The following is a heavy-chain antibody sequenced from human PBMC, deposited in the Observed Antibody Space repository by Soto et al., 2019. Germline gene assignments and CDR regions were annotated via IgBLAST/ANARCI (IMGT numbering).Heavy chain of an antibody. D-gene: IGHD1-1*01. Sequence: QVQLLQYGSEVKKHGASVKVSCKASGYTFTNYYMHWVRHAPGQGLECMGVINPNGGSTDYAQKFQGRVTLTRVTSTSAVYMELSSLRSDYTAVYYCAGVNSNSNNLVGFDYVGQGALVNV. J-gene: IGHJ4*02. CDR2: INPNGGST. V-gene: IGHV1-46*01. CDR3: AGVNSNSNNLVGFDY. CDR1: GYTFTNYY.